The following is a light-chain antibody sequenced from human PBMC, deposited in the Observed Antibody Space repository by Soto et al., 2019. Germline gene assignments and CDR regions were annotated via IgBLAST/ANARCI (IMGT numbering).Light chain of an antibody. V-gene: IGKV1-5*03. J-gene: IGKJ1*01. CDR1: QSVNRW. Sequence: DIQMTQSPSTLSASVGDRVTITCRASQSVNRWVAWYHQKPGKVPKLLIYEASNLESGVPSRFSGSGSGTHFTLTISSLQPDDFATYYGQRYNSDSETFGQGTRVVIK. CDR3: QRYNSDSET. CDR2: EAS.